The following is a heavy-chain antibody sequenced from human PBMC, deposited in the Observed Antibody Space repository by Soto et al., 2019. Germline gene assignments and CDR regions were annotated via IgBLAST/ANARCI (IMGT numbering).Heavy chain of an antibody. V-gene: IGHV2-5*04. CDR1: GFSLTTSAVA. CDR3: VRRYDPYYFDY. Sequence: QITLQESGPTLVKPTQTLTLTCTFSGFSLTTSAVAVGWIRQPPGKALEWLAIVYGSDDKFYNPSLKSRLIITKDNSKNQVVLTLTDMDPADTGTYSCVRRYDPYYFDYWGQGTLVTVSS. CDR2: VYGSDDK. J-gene: IGHJ4*02. D-gene: IGHD1-1*01.